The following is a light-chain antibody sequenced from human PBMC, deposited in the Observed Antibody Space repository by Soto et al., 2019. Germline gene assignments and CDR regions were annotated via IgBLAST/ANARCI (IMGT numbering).Light chain of an antibody. CDR1: QSISSSY. CDR3: QQDGSSPRK. V-gene: IGKV3-20*01. CDR2: GAS. Sequence: EIVLTQSPGTLSLSPGERATLSCRASQSISSSYLAWYQQKPGQAPRLLIYGASSRATGITARFSGSGSGTDFTLTISRLEPEDFAVYYCQQDGSSPRKFGQGTKVEIK. J-gene: IGKJ1*01.